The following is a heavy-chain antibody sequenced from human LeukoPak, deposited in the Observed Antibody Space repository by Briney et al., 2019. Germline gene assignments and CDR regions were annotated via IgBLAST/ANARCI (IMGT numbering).Heavy chain of an antibody. CDR3: ARGGTAVIAPYAFDI. D-gene: IGHD4-23*01. J-gene: IGHJ3*02. CDR1: GGSITSYY. CDR2: IYYSGST. Sequence: SETLSLTCTVSGGSITSYYWSWIRQPPGKGLEWIGYIYYSGSTNYNPSVKSRVAMSVDTSKKQFSLKLSSLTAADTAVYYCARGGTAVIAPYAFDIWGQGTMVTVSS. V-gene: IGHV4-59*01.